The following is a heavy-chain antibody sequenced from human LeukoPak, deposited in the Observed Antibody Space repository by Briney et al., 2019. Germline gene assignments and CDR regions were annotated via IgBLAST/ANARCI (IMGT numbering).Heavy chain of an antibody. CDR3: VGLGGANGQYFYH. CDR2: ISNSGDST. CDR1: GVTFSGYE. V-gene: IGHV3-48*03. Sequence: GGSLRLSCAASGVTFSGYEMNWVRQAPGKGLEWVSYISNSGDSTYYAASVKGRFTISRDSAKNSLYLQMNSLRAEDTAVYYCVGLGGANGQYFYHWGQGTRVTVSS. D-gene: IGHD1-26*01. J-gene: IGHJ1*01.